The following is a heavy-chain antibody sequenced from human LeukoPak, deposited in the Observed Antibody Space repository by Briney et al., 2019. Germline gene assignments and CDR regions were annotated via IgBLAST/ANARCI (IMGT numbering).Heavy chain of an antibody. CDR2: IDWDDYK. D-gene: IGHD3-22*01. CDR3: ARSPGGVYYDSSGLDC. V-gene: IGHV2-70*11. Sequence: SGPTLVNPTQTLTLTCTLPGFSLSTSGMCVSWIRQPQGKALEWLARIDWDDYKYYSTTLKTRLTLSKDTSKNQVVLTMTNMDPVDTATYYCARSPGGVYYDSSGLDCWGQGTLVTVSS. J-gene: IGHJ4*02. CDR1: GFSLSTSGMC.